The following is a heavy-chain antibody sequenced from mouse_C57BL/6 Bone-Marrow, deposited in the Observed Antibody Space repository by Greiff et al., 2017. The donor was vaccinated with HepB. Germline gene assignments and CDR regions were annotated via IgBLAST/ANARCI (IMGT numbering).Heavy chain of an antibody. J-gene: IGHJ2*01. CDR3: ARGGYGSSRYYFDY. CDR2: IHPNSGST. CDR1: GYTFTSYW. D-gene: IGHD1-1*01. Sequence: QVQLQQPGAELVKPGASVKLSCKASGYTFTSYWMHWVKQRPGQGLEWIGMIHPNSGSTNYNEKFKSKATLTVDKSSSTAYMQLSSLTSEDSAVYYCARGGYGSSRYYFDYWGQGTTLTVSS. V-gene: IGHV1-64*01.